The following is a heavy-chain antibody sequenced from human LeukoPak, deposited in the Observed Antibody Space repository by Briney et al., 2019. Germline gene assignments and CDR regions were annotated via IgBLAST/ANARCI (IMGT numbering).Heavy chain of an antibody. V-gene: IGHV3-23*01. J-gene: IGHJ4*02. CDR1: GLIFRSYW. Sequence: GGSLRLSCEVSGLIFRSYWMSWVRQAPGKGLEWVSAISGSGGSTYYADSVKGRFTISRDNSKNTLYLQMNSLRAEDAAVYYCAKDLGEWELPQAGYFDYWGQGTLVTVSS. CDR3: AKDLGEWELPQAGYFDY. CDR2: ISGSGGST. D-gene: IGHD1-26*01.